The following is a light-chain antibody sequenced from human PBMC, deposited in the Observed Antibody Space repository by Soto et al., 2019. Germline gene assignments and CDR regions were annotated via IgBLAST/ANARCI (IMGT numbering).Light chain of an antibody. J-gene: IGKJ3*01. CDR2: GAF. V-gene: IGKV3-20*01. CDR3: QQYGSSPFN. CDR1: QRVSSNF. Sequence: EIVLTQSPATLSLSPGDRATLSSRASQRVSSNFLAWYQQRPGQTPRLLIYGAFTRATGIPDRFSGGGSGTDFSLTISRLKPEDFGVYYCQQYGSSPFNFGPGTKVEIK.